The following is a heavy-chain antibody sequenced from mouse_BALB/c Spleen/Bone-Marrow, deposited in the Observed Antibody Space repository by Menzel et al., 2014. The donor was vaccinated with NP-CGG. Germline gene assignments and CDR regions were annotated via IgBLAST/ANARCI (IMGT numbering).Heavy chain of an antibody. Sequence: LKEKKPDLVKPSQSLSLTCTVTGYSITSGYSWHWIRQFPGNKLEWMGYIHYSGSTNYNPSLKSRISITRDTSKNQFFLQLNSVTTEDTATYYCARSRRQLGLPFDYWGQGTTLTVSS. CDR1: GYSITSGYS. D-gene: IGHD3-2*01. CDR2: IHYSGST. CDR3: ARSRRQLGLPFDY. V-gene: IGHV3-1*02. J-gene: IGHJ2*01.